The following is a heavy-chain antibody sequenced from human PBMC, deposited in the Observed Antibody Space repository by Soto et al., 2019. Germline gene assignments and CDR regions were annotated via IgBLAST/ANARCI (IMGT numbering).Heavy chain of an antibody. CDR3: AKDVYSYYYYGMDV. V-gene: IGHV3-9*01. J-gene: IGHJ6*02. CDR1: GFTFDDYA. D-gene: IGHD2-15*01. Sequence: EVQLVESGGGLVQPGRSLRLSCAASGFTFDDYAMHWVRQAPGKGLEWVSGISWNSGSIGYADSVKGRFTISRDNAKNSLYLQMNSLRAEDTALYYCAKDVYSYYYYGMDVWGQGTTVTVSS. CDR2: ISWNSGSI.